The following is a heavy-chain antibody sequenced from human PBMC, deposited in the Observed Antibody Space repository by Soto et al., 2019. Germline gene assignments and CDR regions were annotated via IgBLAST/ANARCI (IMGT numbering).Heavy chain of an antibody. J-gene: IGHJ2*01. Sequence: QVQLVQSGTEVKKPGSSVKVSCQASGGTFNSYTITWVRQAPGQGLEWMGGIIPIFGTTNSAQKFQGRVTITADESTSTASMELISLRSEDTAVYYCATEKGSGSGWYDRYFDLWGRGTLVTVSS. CDR2: IIPIFGTT. CDR3: ATEKGSGSGWYDRYFDL. CDR1: GGTFNSYT. D-gene: IGHD6-19*01. V-gene: IGHV1-69*01.